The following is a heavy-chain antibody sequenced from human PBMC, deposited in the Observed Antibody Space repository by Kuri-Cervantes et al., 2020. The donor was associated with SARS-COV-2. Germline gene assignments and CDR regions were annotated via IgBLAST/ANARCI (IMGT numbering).Heavy chain of an antibody. CDR1: GFTFSSYE. CDR3: AKDREGATFLDI. J-gene: IGHJ3*02. Sequence: LSLTCAASGFTFSSYEMNWVRQAPGKGLEWVSYISSSGSTIYYADSVKGRFTISRDDSQNMLYLQMYSLRAEDTAVYYCAKDREGATFLDIWGQGTMVTVSS. D-gene: IGHD2/OR15-2a*01. CDR2: ISSSGSTI. V-gene: IGHV3-48*03.